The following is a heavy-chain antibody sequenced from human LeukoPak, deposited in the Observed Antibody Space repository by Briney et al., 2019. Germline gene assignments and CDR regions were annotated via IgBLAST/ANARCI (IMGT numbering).Heavy chain of an antibody. Sequence: GASVKVSCKVSGYTLTELSMHWVRPAPGKGLEWMGGFDPEDGEKIYAQKFQGRVTMTEDTSTDTAYMELSSLRSEDTAVYYCATTTILTGYYTFDYWGQGTLVTVSS. CDR2: FDPEDGEK. D-gene: IGHD3-9*01. J-gene: IGHJ4*02. V-gene: IGHV1-24*01. CDR1: GYTLTELS. CDR3: ATTTILTGYYTFDY.